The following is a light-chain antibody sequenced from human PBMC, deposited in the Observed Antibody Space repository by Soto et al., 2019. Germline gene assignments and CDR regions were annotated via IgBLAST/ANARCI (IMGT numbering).Light chain of an antibody. CDR1: QSVGIK. Sequence: TVLTQSPATLSLSPGERATLSCRASQSVGIKLAWYQQKPDQSPRLLIYDIVNRATGIPARFSGSGSWTYFTLTITSLEPEDFSVYYFHHSDGWPATCGQGTKVEI. CDR3: HHSDGWPAT. V-gene: IGKV3-11*01. CDR2: DIV. J-gene: IGKJ1*01.